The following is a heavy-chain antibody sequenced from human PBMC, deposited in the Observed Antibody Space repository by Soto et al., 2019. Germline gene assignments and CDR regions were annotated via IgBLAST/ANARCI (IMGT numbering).Heavy chain of an antibody. CDR1: GFTFSSYA. Sequence: GGSLRLSCAASGFTFSSYAMGWGRQAPGKGLEWVSGISGSGISTYYADSVKGRFTISRDNSKNTLYLQMNSLRAEDTAVYYCARGFHYYDRSGYGMEVWGQGTTVTVSS. CDR2: ISGSGIST. V-gene: IGHV3-23*01. J-gene: IGHJ6*02. D-gene: IGHD3-22*01. CDR3: ARGFHYYDRSGYGMEV.